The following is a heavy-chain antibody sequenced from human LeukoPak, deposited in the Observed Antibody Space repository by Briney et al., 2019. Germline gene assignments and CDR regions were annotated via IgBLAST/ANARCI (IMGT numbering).Heavy chain of an antibody. D-gene: IGHD6-13*01. CDR2: ISSSSSYT. CDR3: ARDGRSSSWDGFDY. V-gene: IGHV3-11*06. CDR1: VFTFSDYY. Sequence: GGSLRLSCAASVFTFSDYYMRWIRQAPGKGLGWVSYISSSSSYTNYADSVKGRFTLSRANAKNSLYLQMKSLRAEDTDVYYCARDGRSSSWDGFDYWGQGTLVTVSS. J-gene: IGHJ4*02.